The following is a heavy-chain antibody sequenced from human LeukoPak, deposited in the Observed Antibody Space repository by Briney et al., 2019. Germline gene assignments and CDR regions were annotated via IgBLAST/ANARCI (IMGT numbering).Heavy chain of an antibody. CDR1: GGSISLYY. D-gene: IGHD6-13*01. Sequence: SETLSLTCTVSGGSISLYYWSWIRQPPGKGLEWIGEINHSGSTNYNPSLKSRVTISVDTSKNQFSLKLSSVTAADTAVYYCARELRRIAAAGYSDVWGKGTTVTVSS. V-gene: IGHV4-34*01. CDR3: ARELRRIAAAGYSDV. CDR2: INHSGST. J-gene: IGHJ6*04.